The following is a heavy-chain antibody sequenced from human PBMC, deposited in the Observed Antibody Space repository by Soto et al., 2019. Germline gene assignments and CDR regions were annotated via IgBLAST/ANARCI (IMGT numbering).Heavy chain of an antibody. V-gene: IGHV3-7*01. CDR3: ARDSNYDFWSGYYSY. J-gene: IGHJ4*02. CDR2: IKLDGSEK. Sequence: GGSLRLSCEASGFTFSNSWMSWVRQAPGKGLEWAANIKLDGSEKYYVDSVKGRFTISRDNAKNSLYLQMNSLRAEDTAVYYCARDSNYDFWSGYYSYWGQGTLVTVSS. D-gene: IGHD3-3*01. CDR1: GFTFSNSW.